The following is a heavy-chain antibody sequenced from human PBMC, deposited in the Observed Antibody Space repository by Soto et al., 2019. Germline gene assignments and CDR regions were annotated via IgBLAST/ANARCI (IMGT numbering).Heavy chain of an antibody. J-gene: IGHJ5*02. V-gene: IGHV3-21*01. CDR2: ISSSSSYI. CDR3: ARARFRGIAAAGRYNWFDP. Sequence: GGSLRLSCAASGFTFSSYSMNWVRQAPGKGLEWVSSISSSSSYIYYADSVKGRFTISRDNAKNSLYLQMNSLRAEDTAVYYCARARFRGIAAAGRYNWFDPWGQGTLVTVSS. D-gene: IGHD6-13*01. CDR1: GFTFSSYS.